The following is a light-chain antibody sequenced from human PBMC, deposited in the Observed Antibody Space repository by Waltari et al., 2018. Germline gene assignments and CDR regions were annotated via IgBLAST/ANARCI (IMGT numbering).Light chain of an antibody. CDR3: SAWDYRLSVRV. V-gene: IGLV1-44*01. CDR1: SHNVGSYA. Sequence: QSALTQEASVSGTVGQKVTLSCSGSSHNVGSYAVGWYQQISHGTPKTVMFGSYLPSGIPERFSGSKSGTTAYLAISGLQPEDEAVYFCSAWDYRLSVRVFGPGTKVAVL. CDR2: GSY. J-gene: IGLJ1*01.